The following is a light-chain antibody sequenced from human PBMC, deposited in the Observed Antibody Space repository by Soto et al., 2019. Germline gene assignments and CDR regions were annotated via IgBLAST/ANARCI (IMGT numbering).Light chain of an antibody. CDR2: KAS. Sequence: DIQMTQSPPTLSASVGDRVTITCRASQTISTWLAWCQQKPGKAPKLLIYKASKLENGVPSRFSGSGSGTEFTLTISSLQPDDFATYYCQQYSSYPLTFGGGTKVDIK. J-gene: IGKJ4*01. V-gene: IGKV1-5*03. CDR1: QTISTW. CDR3: QQYSSYPLT.